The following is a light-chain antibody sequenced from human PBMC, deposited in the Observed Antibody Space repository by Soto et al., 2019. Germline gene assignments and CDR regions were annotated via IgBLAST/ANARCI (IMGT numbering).Light chain of an antibody. Sequence: IQLTQSPSSLSASVGDRVTITCRDSQGISSYLAWYQQKPGKAPKLLIYAASTLQSGVPSRFSGSGSGTDFTLTISSLQPEDFATYYCQQLNSYPPMYTFGQGTKLEIK. CDR1: QGISSY. J-gene: IGKJ2*01. CDR2: AAS. CDR3: QQLNSYPPMYT. V-gene: IGKV1-9*01.